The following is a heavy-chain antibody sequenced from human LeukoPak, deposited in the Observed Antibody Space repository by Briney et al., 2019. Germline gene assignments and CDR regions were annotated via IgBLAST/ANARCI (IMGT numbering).Heavy chain of an antibody. V-gene: IGHV1-8*03. CDR1: GYTFTSYD. J-gene: IGHJ4*02. CDR2: MNPNSGNT. Sequence: ASVKVSCKASGYTFTSYDINWVRQATGQGLEWMGWMNPNSGNTGYAQKFQCRVTITRNTSISTAYMELSSLRSEDTAVYYCARGIATPVELYYWGQGTLVTVSS. CDR3: ARGIATPVELYY. D-gene: IGHD1-7*01.